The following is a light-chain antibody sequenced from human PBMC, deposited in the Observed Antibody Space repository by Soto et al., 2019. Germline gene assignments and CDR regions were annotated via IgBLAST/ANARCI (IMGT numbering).Light chain of an antibody. Sequence: EVVMTQSPATLSVSPGERATLSCRASQSVSNNLAWYQQKPGQAPRLLIYDTSTRATGVPTRFSGSRSGAEFTLTINSLQSEDFAVYYCQPYNNWPLTFGGGTKVEIK. CDR2: DTS. CDR1: QSVSNN. V-gene: IGKV3-15*01. CDR3: QPYNNWPLT. J-gene: IGKJ4*01.